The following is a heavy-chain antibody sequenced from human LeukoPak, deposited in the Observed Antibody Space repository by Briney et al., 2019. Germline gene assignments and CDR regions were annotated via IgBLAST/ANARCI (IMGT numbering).Heavy chain of an antibody. V-gene: IGHV3-23*01. J-gene: IGHJ3*02. CDR1: GFTFSSYA. D-gene: IGHD3-22*01. CDR3: AKTGDYFDSSGYYRPDAFDI. CDR2: ISGSGSNT. Sequence: GGSLRLSCAASGFTFSSYAMSWVRQAPGKGLEWVSAISGSGSNTYYADSVKGRFTISGDNPQNTLYLQMNSLRAEDTAVYYCAKTGDYFDSSGYYRPDAFDIWGRGTMVTVSS.